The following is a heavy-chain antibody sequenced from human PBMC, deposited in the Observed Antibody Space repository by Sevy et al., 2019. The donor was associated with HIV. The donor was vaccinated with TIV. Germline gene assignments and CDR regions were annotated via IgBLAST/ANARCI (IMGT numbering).Heavy chain of an antibody. J-gene: IGHJ4*02. CDR3: ARGPMVATSYFDY. D-gene: IGHD5-12*01. V-gene: IGHV3-7*01. CDR1: GFTFSSYW. CDR2: IKQDGSGK. Sequence: GGSLRLSCAASGFTFSSYWMSWVRQAPGKGLEWVATIKQDGSGKYYVDSVKGRFTISRDNAKNSLYLQMNSLRAEDTAVYYCARGPMVATSYFDYWGQGTLVTVSS.